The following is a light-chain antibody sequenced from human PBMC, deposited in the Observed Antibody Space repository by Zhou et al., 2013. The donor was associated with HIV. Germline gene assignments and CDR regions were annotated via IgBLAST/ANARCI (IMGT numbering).Light chain of an antibody. Sequence: EIVLTQSPATLSLSPGERATLSCRASQSIGSYLAWYQQKPGQAPRLLIYDASTRATGVPARFSGSGSGRDFTLTISGLQPEDFALFYCQQYGTSPITFGQGTRLEI. CDR3: QQYGTSPIT. CDR1: QSIGSY. CDR2: DAS. J-gene: IGKJ5*01. V-gene: IGKV3-11*02.